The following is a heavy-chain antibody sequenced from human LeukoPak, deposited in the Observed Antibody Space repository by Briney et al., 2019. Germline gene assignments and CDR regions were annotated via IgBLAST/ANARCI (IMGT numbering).Heavy chain of an antibody. V-gene: IGHV4-34*01. J-gene: IGHJ6*03. Sequence: PSETLSLTCAVYGGSFSGYYWSWIRQPPGKGLEWIGEINHSGSTNYNPSLKSRVTISVDTSKNQFSLKLSSVTAADTAVYYCARVKVNSYYYYYYMDVWGKGTTVTVSS. D-gene: IGHD3-22*01. CDR2: INHSGST. CDR3: ARVKVNSYYYYYYMDV. CDR1: GGSFSGYY.